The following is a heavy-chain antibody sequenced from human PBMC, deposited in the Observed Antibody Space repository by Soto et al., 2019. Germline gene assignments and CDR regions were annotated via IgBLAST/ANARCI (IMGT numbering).Heavy chain of an antibody. CDR3: ARDKERLQIGGNYPYLLDV. V-gene: IGHV1-69*12. CDR2: IMPIFRTP. Sequence: QVQLEQSGAEVKKPGSSVKVSCKTSGGTFSNSAISWVRQAPGQGPEWMGGIMPIFRTPDYAQKFQDRVTITADESTTTAYMELRGLRSDDTAVYYCARDKERLQIGGNYPYLLDVWGQGTTVTVSS. J-gene: IGHJ6*02. D-gene: IGHD1-7*01. CDR1: GGTFSNSA.